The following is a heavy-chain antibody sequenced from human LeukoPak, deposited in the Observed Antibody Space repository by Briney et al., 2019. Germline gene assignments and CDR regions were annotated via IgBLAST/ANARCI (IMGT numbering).Heavy chain of an antibody. J-gene: IGHJ4*02. Sequence: GGSLRLSCAASGFTFNNAYMCWVRQAPGKGLEWVGRIKSKVDGGTTDYGAPVKGRFTISRDNSKNTLYLQMNSLRAEDTAVYYCAKEQSAAGTTLFDYWGQGTLVTVSS. CDR2: IKSKVDGGTT. V-gene: IGHV3-15*01. CDR3: AKEQSAAGTTLFDY. D-gene: IGHD6-13*01. CDR1: GFTFNNAY.